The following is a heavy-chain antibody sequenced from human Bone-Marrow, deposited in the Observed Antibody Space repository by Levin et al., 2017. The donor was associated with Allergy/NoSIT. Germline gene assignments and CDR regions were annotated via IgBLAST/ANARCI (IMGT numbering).Heavy chain of an antibody. CDR2: IKQDGSEK. V-gene: IGHV3-7*01. Sequence: GGSLRLSCAASGFTFSSYWMSWVRQAPGKGLEWVANIKQDGSEKYYVDSVKGRFTISRDNAKNSLYLQMNSLRAEDTAVYYCASDWVGALSTSFVQDGDYWGQGTLVTVSS. CDR1: GFTFSSYW. D-gene: IGHD2-2*01. J-gene: IGHJ4*02. CDR3: ASDWVGALSTSFVQDGDY.